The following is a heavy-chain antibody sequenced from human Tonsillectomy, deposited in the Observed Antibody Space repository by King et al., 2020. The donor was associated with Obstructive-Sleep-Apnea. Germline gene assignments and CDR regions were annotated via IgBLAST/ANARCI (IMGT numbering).Heavy chain of an antibody. CDR3: ARVGPSQTDY. J-gene: IGHJ4*02. D-gene: IGHD3-16*01. CDR1: VYSISSDYY. V-gene: IGHV4-38-2*02. CDR2: IYHSGST. Sequence: QLQESGPGLVKPSETLSLTCTVSVYSISSDYYWGWIRQPPGKGLEWIATIYHSGSTYYNPSLKSRVTISVDTSKNQFSLRLGSVTAADTAVYYCARVGPSQTDYWGQGTLVTVSS.